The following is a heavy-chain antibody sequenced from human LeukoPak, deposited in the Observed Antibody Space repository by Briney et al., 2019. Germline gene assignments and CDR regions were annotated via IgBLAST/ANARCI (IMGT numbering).Heavy chain of an antibody. CDR1: GFTFDDYA. Sequence: PGGSLRLSCAAFGFTFDDYAMHWVRQAPGKGLEWVSGISWNSGSIGYADSVKGRFTISRDNAKNSLYLQMYSLRAEDTALYYCAKDFADDYYDSSGYSRWGQGTLVTVSS. CDR3: AKDFADDYYDSSGYSR. D-gene: IGHD3-22*01. J-gene: IGHJ4*02. V-gene: IGHV3-9*01. CDR2: ISWNSGSI.